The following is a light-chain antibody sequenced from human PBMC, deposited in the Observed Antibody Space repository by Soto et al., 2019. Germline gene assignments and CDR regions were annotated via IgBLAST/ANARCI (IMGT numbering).Light chain of an antibody. J-gene: IGKJ1*01. CDR2: GVS. Sequence: DTVMTQSPATLSVSPGETATLSCRASESVGSHLAWYQQKAGQAPRLLIYGVSTRATGIPARFRGSGSEIDFTLTISSLQSEDSAIYYCQLYDNWPPWTFGQGTKVEI. CDR3: QLYDNWPPWT. V-gene: IGKV3-15*01. CDR1: ESVGSH.